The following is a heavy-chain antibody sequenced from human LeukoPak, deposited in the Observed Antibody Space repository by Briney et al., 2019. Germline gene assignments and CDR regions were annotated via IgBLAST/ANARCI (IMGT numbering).Heavy chain of an antibody. J-gene: IGHJ1*01. D-gene: IGHD2-2*01. V-gene: IGHV3-23*01. CDR3: AKAGRDIVEVPAAIAFQR. CDR1: GFRFSGYA. CDR2: ISASGGST. Sequence: GGSLRLSCAASGFRFSGYAMSWVRQAPGKGLEWVSDISASGGSTYYADSVKGRFTISRDNSTSTLYLQMISLRAEDTAVYYCAKAGRDIVEVPAAIAFQRWGQGTLVTVSS.